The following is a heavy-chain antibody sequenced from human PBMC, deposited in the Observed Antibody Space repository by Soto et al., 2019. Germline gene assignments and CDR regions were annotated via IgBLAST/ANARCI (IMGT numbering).Heavy chain of an antibody. CDR3: AGSFHFWSTYYFDY. V-gene: IGHV1-3*01. Sequence: ASVKVSCKGYGYSFTSHDMHWVRQAPGQRLEWMGWINAANGNTKYSQKFQGRVTISRDTSATTVYMELSSLRSEDTAVYYCAGSFHFWSTYYFDYWGQGTLVTVSS. CDR1: GYSFTSHD. J-gene: IGHJ4*02. D-gene: IGHD3-3*02. CDR2: INAANGNT.